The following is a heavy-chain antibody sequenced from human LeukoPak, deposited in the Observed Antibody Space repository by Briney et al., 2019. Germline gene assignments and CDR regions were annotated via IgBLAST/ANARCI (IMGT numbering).Heavy chain of an antibody. V-gene: IGHV1-18*01. D-gene: IGHD3-22*01. CDR3: ARKLQTYYYDSSGSDN. Sequence: ASVKVSCKASGYTFTSYGISWVRQPPGQGLEWMGWISAYNGNTNYAQKLQGRVTMTTDTSTSTAYMELRSLRSDDTAVYYCARKLQTYYYDSSGSDNWGQGTLVTVSS. CDR2: ISAYNGNT. J-gene: IGHJ4*02. CDR1: GYTFTSYG.